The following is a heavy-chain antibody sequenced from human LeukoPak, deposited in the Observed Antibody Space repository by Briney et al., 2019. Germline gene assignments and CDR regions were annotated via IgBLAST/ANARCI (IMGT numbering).Heavy chain of an antibody. CDR3: ASTRGGGYSYGYSAY. CDR1: GFTFSDYY. CDR2: ISSGSSYT. V-gene: IGHV3-11*06. J-gene: IGHJ4*02. Sequence: GGSLRLSCAASGFTFSDYYMSWIRQAPGKGLEWVSYISSGSSYTNYADSVKGRFTISRDNAKNSLYLQMNSLRAEDTAVYYCASTRGGGYSYGYSAYWGQGTLVTVSS. D-gene: IGHD5-18*01.